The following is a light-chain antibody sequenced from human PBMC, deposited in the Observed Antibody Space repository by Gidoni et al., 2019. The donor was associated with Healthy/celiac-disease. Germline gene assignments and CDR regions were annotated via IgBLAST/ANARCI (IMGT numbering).Light chain of an antibody. Sequence: QSALTQPASVSESPGQSNTSSCTGTSSDVGSYNLVSWYQQHPGKAPKLMIYEVSKRPSGVSNRFSGSMSGNTASLTISGLQAEYEADYYCCSYAGSSTHVVFGGGTKLTVL. CDR3: CSYAGSSTHVV. CDR1: SSDVGSYNL. V-gene: IGLV2-23*02. CDR2: EVS. J-gene: IGLJ2*01.